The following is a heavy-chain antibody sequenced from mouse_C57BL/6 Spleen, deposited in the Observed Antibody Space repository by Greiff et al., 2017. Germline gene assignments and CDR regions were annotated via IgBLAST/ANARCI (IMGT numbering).Heavy chain of an antibody. CDR3: ARRGSNFYYAMDY. CDR1: GFTFSDYG. J-gene: IGHJ4*01. V-gene: IGHV5-15*04. D-gene: IGHD2-5*01. Sequence: DVMLVESGGGLVQPGGSLKLSCAASGFTFSDYGMAWVRQAPRKGPEWVAFISNLAYSIYYADTVTGRFTISRENAKNTLYLEMSSLRSEDTAMYYCARRGSNFYYAMDYWGQGTSVTVSS. CDR2: ISNLAYSI.